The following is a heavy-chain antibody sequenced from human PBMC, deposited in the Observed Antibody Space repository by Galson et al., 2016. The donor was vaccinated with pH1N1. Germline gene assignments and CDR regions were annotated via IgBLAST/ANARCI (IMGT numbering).Heavy chain of an antibody. CDR1: GFTFSAFY. Sequence: SLRLSCAASGFTFSAFYMDWVRQAPGKGLEWVGRITKRPEGYTTQDATSVKGRFIISRDDSKGLLYLHMNSLKIEATAVYYCTREDHHKFDYWGQGTLVTVS. J-gene: IGHJ4*02. CDR2: ITKRPEGYTT. V-gene: IGHV3-72*01. CDR3: TREDHHKFDY.